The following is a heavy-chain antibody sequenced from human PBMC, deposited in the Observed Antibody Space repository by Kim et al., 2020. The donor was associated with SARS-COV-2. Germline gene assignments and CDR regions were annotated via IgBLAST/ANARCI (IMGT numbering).Heavy chain of an antibody. V-gene: IGHV5-10-1*01. CDR1: GYSLASYW. CDR3: ARHAPARGFNFPRAFDI. CDR2: IDPRDSYT. J-gene: IGHJ3*02. D-gene: IGHD3-10*01. Sequence: GESLKISCQGSGYSLASYWIHWVRQMPGKGLEWMGRIDPRDSYTNYSPSFQGHVTISADKSINTAYLQWSSLKASDTAIYYCARHAPARGFNFPRAFDIWGQGTMVTVSS.